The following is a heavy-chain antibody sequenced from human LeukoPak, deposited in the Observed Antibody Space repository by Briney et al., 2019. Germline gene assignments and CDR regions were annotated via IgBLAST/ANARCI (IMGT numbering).Heavy chain of an antibody. V-gene: IGHV3-30*04. CDR1: GFTFSSYA. J-gene: IGHJ4*02. CDR2: ISYDGSNK. D-gene: IGHD3-10*01. Sequence: GRSLRLSCAASGFTFSSYAMHWVRQAPGKGLEWVAVISYDGSNKYYADSVKGRFTISRDNSKNTLYLQMNSLRAEDTAVYYCARELSGFGELLSYNFDYWGQGTPVTVSS. CDR3: ARELSGFGELLSYNFDY.